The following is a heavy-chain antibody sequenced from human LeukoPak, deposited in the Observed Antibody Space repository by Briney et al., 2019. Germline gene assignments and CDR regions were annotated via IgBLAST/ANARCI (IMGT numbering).Heavy chain of an antibody. J-gene: IGHJ4*02. Sequence: ASVKVSCKASGYTFTSYGISWVRQAPGQGLEGMGWISAYNGNTNYAQKLQGRVTMTTATSTSTAYMELRSLRSDDTAVYHCARAPYSYDSSGYSLENDYWGQGTLVTLSS. CDR1: GYTFTSYG. V-gene: IGHV1-18*01. CDR3: ARAPYSYDSSGYSLENDY. D-gene: IGHD3-22*01. CDR2: ISAYNGNT.